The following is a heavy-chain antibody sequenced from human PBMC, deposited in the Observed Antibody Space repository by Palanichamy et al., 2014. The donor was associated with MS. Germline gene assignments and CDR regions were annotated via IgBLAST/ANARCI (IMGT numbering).Heavy chain of an antibody. CDR2: IESDGSKK. CDR1: GFTFSSYA. V-gene: IGHV3-33*06. CDR3: AKDGGIAWTDFDH. J-gene: IGHJ4*02. Sequence: QVQLVESGGGVVQPGRSLRLSCAASGFTFSSYAMHWVRQAPGKGLEWVAVIESDGSKKYYADSVKGRFTISRDNSKNTLYLQMDSLRAEDTAVYFCAKDGGIAWTDFDHWGQGTLVAVSS. D-gene: IGHD3-16*01.